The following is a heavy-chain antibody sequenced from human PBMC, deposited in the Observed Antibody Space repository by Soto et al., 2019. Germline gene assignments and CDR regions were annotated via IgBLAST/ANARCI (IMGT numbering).Heavy chain of an antibody. CDR2: ISYDGSNK. CDR1: GFTFSSYG. V-gene: IGHV3-30*18. J-gene: IGHJ6*02. D-gene: IGHD3-3*01. CDR3: AKDWSEESSPNLNYYYYYGMDV. Sequence: HPGGSLRLSCAASGFTFSSYGMHWVRQAPGKGLEWVAVISYDGSNKYYADSVKGRFTISRDNSKNTLYLQMNSLRAEDTAVYYCAKDWSEESSPNLNYYYYYGMDVWGQGTTVTVSS.